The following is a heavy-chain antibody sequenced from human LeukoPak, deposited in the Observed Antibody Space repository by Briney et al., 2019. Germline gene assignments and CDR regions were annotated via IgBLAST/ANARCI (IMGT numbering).Heavy chain of an antibody. CDR2: IKEDGSER. D-gene: IGHD2-8*02. CDR1: GFTFSTYW. V-gene: IGHV3-7*01. Sequence: PGGSLRLSCAASGFTFSTYWMSWVRQAPGKGLEWVASIKEDGSERYYVDSVKGRFTISRDNARNSLYLQMNSLRAEDTAVYYCARDYWASDYWGQGTLVTVSS. J-gene: IGHJ4*02. CDR3: ARDYWASDY.